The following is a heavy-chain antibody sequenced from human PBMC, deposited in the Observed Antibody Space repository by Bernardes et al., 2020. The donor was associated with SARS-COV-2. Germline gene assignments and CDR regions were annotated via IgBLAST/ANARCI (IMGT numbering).Heavy chain of an antibody. CDR1: GFTFSSYW. CDR3: ATDSSWYVYYYGMDV. D-gene: IGHD6-13*01. Sequence: GGSLRLSCAASGFTFSSYWMSWVRQAPGKGLEWVANIKQDGSEKYYVDSVKGRFTISRDNAKNSLYLQMNSLRAEDTAVYYCATDSSWYVYYYGMDVWGQGTTVTVSS. J-gene: IGHJ6*02. CDR2: IKQDGSEK. V-gene: IGHV3-7*02.